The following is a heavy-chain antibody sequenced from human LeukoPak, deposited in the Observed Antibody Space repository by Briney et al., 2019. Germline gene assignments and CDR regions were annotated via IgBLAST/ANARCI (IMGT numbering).Heavy chain of an antibody. V-gene: IGHV5-51*01. CDR1: GYSFPSCW. D-gene: IGHD2-21*02. CDR2: IYLGDSDT. CDR3: ARLPYCGGDCYPNWFDP. J-gene: IGHJ5*02. Sequence: GESLKISCKGSGYSFPSCWIGWVRQMPGKGLECMGVIYLGDSDTRYSPSFQGQVTISADKSISTAYLQWSSLKASDTAMYYCARLPYCGGDCYPNWFDPWGQGNLVTVSS.